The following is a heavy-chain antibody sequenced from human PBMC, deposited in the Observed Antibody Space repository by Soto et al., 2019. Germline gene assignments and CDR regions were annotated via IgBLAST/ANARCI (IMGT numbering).Heavy chain of an antibody. CDR3: ARRGYSYGAPFDY. J-gene: IGHJ4*02. CDR1: GGTFSSYT. V-gene: IGHV1-69*02. D-gene: IGHD5-18*01. Sequence: SVKVSCKASGGTFSSYTISWVRQAPGQGLEWMGRIIPILGIANYAQKFQGRVTITADKSTSTAYMELSSLRSEDTAVYYCARRGYSYGAPFDYWGQGTLVTVSS. CDR2: IIPILGIA.